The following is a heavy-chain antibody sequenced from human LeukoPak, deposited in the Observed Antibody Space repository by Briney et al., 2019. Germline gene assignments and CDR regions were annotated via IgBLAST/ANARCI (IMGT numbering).Heavy chain of an antibody. V-gene: IGHV3-21*01. J-gene: IGHJ4*02. CDR1: GFTFSSYS. CDR2: ISSSSSYI. CDR3: ARDSGSSDY. D-gene: IGHD1-26*01. Sequence: GGSLRLSCAASGFTFSSYSMNWVRQAPGKGLGWVSSISSSSSYIYYADSVKGRFTISRDNAKNSLYPRMNSLRAEDTAVYYCARDSGSSDYWGQGTLVTVSS.